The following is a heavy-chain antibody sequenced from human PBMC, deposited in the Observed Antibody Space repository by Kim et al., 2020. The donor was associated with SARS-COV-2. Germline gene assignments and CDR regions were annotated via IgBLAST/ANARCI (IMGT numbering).Heavy chain of an antibody. V-gene: IGHV3-53*04. J-gene: IGHJ4*02. CDR3: ARGHGDTLR. CDR2: GGST. Sequence: GGSTYYADSLKSQFTISRTNSKNPLYLQMNSLRAEDTAVYYCARGHGDTLRWGQGTLVTVSS. D-gene: IGHD4-17*01.